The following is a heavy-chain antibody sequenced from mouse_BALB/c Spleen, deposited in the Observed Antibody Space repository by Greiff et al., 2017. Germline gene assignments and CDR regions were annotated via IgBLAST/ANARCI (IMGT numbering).Heavy chain of an antibody. J-gene: IGHJ2*01. D-gene: IGHD1-2*01. V-gene: IGHV1-9*01. CDR1: GYTFSSYW. CDR2: ILPGSGST. CDR3: ARRAITTATDY. Sequence: VQLQQSGAELMKPGASVKISCKATGYTFSSYWIEWVKQRPGHGLEWIGEILPGSGSTNYNEKFKGKATFTADTSSNTAYMQLSSLTSEDSAVYYCARRAITTATDYWGQGTTLTVSS.